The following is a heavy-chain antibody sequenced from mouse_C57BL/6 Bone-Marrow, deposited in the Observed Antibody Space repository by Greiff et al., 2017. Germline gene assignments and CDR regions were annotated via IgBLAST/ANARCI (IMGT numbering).Heavy chain of an antibody. CDR2: ISYDGSN. V-gene: IGHV3-6*01. CDR3: ANYYGAWDFDV. CDR1: GYSITGGYY. J-gene: IGHJ1*03. D-gene: IGHD1-1*01. Sequence: EVQLVESGPGLVQPSQSLSLTCSVTGYSITGGYYWNWLRQFPGNKLELMGYISYDGSNNYNPSLKNPISITRDTSKNQFFLKLNTGTTEDTATYYCANYYGAWDFDVWGTGTTVTVSS.